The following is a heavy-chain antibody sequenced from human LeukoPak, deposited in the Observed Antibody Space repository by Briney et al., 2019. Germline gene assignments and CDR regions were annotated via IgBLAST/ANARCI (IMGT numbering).Heavy chain of an antibody. CDR2: IYYSGST. CDR1: GGSISSSSYY. CDR3: ARHWFGEPRVGFDY. D-gene: IGHD3-10*01. V-gene: IGHV4-39*01. Sequence: SETLSLTCTVSGGSISSSSYYWGWMRQPPGKGLEWIGSIYYSGSTYYNPSLKSRVTISVATSKNQLSLKLSSLTAADTAVYFCARHWFGEPRVGFDYWGQGTLVTLSS. J-gene: IGHJ4*02.